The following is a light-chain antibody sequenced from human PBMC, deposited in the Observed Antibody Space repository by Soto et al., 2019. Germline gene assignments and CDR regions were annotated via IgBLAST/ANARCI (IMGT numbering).Light chain of an antibody. CDR3: ETWDSNTWV. V-gene: IGLV4-60*02. Sequence: QLVLTQSPSASASLGSSVKLTCTMSSGHSSYIIAWHQQQPGKAPRYLMKLEGSGSYNKGSEVPDRFSGSSSGADRYLTINNLQFEDEADYYCETWDSNTWVFGGETKLTVL. CDR2: LEGSGSY. CDR1: SGHSSYI. J-gene: IGLJ3*02.